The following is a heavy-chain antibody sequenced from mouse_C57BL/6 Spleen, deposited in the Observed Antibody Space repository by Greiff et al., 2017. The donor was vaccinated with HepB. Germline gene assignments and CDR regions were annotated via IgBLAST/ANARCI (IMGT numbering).Heavy chain of an antibody. CDR3: ARATMAYYYAMDY. Sequence: EVHLVESGGGLVKPGGSLKLSCAASGFTFSDYGMHWVRQAPEKGLEWVAYISSGSSTIYYADTVKGRFTISRDNAKNTLFLQMTSLRSEDTAMYYCARATMAYYYAMDYWGQGTSVTVSS. V-gene: IGHV5-17*01. CDR1: GFTFSDYG. CDR2: ISSGSSTI. D-gene: IGHD2-1*01. J-gene: IGHJ4*01.